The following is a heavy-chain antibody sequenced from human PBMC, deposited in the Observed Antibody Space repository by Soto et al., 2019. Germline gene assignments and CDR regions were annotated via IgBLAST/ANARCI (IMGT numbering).Heavy chain of an antibody. CDR1: GGSVSSGSYY. D-gene: IGHD2-2*01. Sequence: SETLSLTCTVSGGSVSSGSYYWSWIRQPPGKGLEWIGYIYYSGSTNYNPSLKSRVTISVDTSKNQFSLKLTSVTAADAAVYYCAAATLPGARFYGMDVWGQGSTVTVSS. V-gene: IGHV4-61*01. CDR2: IYYSGST. J-gene: IGHJ6*02. CDR3: AAATLPGARFYGMDV.